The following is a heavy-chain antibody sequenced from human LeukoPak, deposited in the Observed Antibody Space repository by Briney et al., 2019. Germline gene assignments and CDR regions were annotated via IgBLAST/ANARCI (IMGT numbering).Heavy chain of an antibody. CDR1: GYSISSGYH. CDR3: GSQREWSLTEYHFDY. V-gene: IGHV4-38-2*02. D-gene: IGHD3-3*01. Sequence: PSETLSLTCTVSGYSISSGYHYGWIRQPPGKGLEWIGSVHQSGSTYYNPSLKSRVTISIDNSKNQFSLKLTSVTAADTAVYYCGSQREWSLTEYHFDYWGQGTLAAV. CDR2: VHQSGST. J-gene: IGHJ4*02.